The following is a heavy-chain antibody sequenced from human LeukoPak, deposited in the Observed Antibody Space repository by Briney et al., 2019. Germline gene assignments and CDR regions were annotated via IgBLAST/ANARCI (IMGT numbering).Heavy chain of an antibody. CDR2: ISGSGGST. V-gene: IGHV3-23*01. CDR3: AKNFDWLNYYFDY. D-gene: IGHD3-9*01. CDR1: GFTFSSYA. Sequence: GGSVRLSCAASGFTFSSYAMSWVRQAPGKGLEWVSAISGSGGSTYYADSVKGRFTISRDNSKNTLYLQMNSLRAEDTAVYYCAKNFDWLNYYFDYWGQGTLVTVSS. J-gene: IGHJ4*02.